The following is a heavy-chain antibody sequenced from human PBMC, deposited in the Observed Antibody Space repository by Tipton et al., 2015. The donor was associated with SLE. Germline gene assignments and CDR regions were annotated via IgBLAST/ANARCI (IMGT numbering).Heavy chain of an antibody. J-gene: IGHJ6*02. CDR1: GYSFTSSW. V-gene: IGHV5-51*01. Sequence: QLVQSGAEVKKPGESLKISCKGSGYSFTSSWIAWVRQMPGKGLEWMGIINPSDSDTRYRPSFQGQVTMSVDKSISTAYLQWSSLKASDTAMYYCARQTMTTEGYYYNMDVWGQGTTVTVSS. D-gene: IGHD4-11*01. CDR2: INPSDSDT. CDR3: ARQTMTTEGYYYNMDV.